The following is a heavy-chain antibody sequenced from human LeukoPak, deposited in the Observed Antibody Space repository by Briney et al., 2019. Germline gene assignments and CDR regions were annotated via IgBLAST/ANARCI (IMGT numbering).Heavy chain of an antibody. D-gene: IGHD6-13*01. CDR3: TTTAGRAAAGTGFDY. CDR2: IRSKANSYAT. J-gene: IGHJ4*02. Sequence: SGGSLRLSCAASGFTFSGSAMHWVRQASGKGLEWVGRIRSKANSYATAYAASVKGRFTIFRDDSKNTAYLQMNSLKTEDTAVYYCTTTAGRAAAGTGFDYWGQGTLVTVSS. CDR1: GFTFSGSA. V-gene: IGHV3-73*01.